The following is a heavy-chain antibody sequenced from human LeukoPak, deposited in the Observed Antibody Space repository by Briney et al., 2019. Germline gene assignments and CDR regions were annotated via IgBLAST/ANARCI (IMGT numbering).Heavy chain of an antibody. CDR3: VRERMGSRKWYFDL. Sequence: GGSLRLSCAASGFTFNDYWMHWVRQGAGMGLEWVSRVDKDEITTSHADSVEGRFTISRDNAKDTLYLQMNSLRTEDTAVYFCVRERMGSRKWYFDLWGRGTLVTVSS. J-gene: IGHJ2*01. CDR2: VDKDEITT. D-gene: IGHD1-14*01. CDR1: GFTFNDYW. V-gene: IGHV3-74*01.